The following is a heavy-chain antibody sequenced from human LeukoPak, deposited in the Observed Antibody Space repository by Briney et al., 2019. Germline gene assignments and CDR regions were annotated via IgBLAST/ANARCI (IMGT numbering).Heavy chain of an antibody. D-gene: IGHD5-12*01. CDR2: ISPSDSTI. V-gene: IGHV3-48*03. J-gene: IGHJ6*04. Sequence: GGSLRLSCAASGFTFSSYDMNWVLQAQGKGLEWVSFISPSDSTIYYAESVKGRFTISRDNAKNPVYLQMNSLRVEDTAVYYCARGRGSVWGKGTTVTVSS. CDR1: GFTFSSYD. CDR3: ARGRGSV.